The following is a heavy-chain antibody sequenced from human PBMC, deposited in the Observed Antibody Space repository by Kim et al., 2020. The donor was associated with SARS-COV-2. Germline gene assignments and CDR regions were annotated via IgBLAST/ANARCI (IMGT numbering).Heavy chain of an antibody. Sequence: GGSLRLSCTASGFSFSGYEMNWVRQAPGKGLEWLSYISSRATTLYYADSVKGRFTISRDDAKQSLYPQMNSLRAEDTAVYYCAREVATDFDLWGQGTLVTVS. CDR3: AREVATDFDL. J-gene: IGHJ4*02. CDR2: ISSRATTL. D-gene: IGHD5-12*01. V-gene: IGHV3-48*03. CDR1: GFSFSGYE.